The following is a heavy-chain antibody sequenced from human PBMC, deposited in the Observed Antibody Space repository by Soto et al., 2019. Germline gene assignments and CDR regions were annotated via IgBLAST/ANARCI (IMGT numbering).Heavy chain of an antibody. V-gene: IGHV4-31*03. CDR1: GGSISSGGYY. CDR2: IYYSGNT. D-gene: IGHD3-10*01. Sequence: QVQLQESGPGLVKPSQTLSLTCSVSGGSISSGGYYWYWIRQYPGKGLEWIGFIYYSGNTFYNPSVRGRITMSVDTSANQFSLRLKSMTAADTAMFYCARGYYYGSGIYYKDAFEIWGQGTMVIVSS. J-gene: IGHJ3*02. CDR3: ARGYYYGSGIYYKDAFEI.